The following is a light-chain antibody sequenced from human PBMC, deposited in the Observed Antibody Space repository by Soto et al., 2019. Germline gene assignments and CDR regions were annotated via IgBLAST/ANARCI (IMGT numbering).Light chain of an antibody. CDR2: GAS. Sequence: ETVLTQSPGTLSLSPGERATLSCRASQSVAKNYLAWYQHKPGQGPRLLISGASSRATGIPDRFSGSGSGTDFPLTISRLQPEDFAVYYCLQYASEPLTFGGGTKVEI. CDR3: LQYASEPLT. CDR1: QSVAKNY. V-gene: IGKV3-20*01. J-gene: IGKJ4*01.